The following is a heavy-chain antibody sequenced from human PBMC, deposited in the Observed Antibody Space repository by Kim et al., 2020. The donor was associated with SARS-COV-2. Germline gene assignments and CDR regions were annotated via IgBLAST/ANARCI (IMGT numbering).Heavy chain of an antibody. CDR2: VNPLSGGT. CDR3: AIVPHSSGDLDY. D-gene: IGHD6-25*01. Sequence: ASVKVSCQASGYIFTAYYIHWVRQAPGQGLEWMGRVNPLSGGTNFAQKFQYRVIMTTDSSITTAYMEFSRLKSDDTGVYYCAIVPHSSGDLDYWGQGSLVTVAS. J-gene: IGHJ4*02. CDR1: GYIFTAYY. V-gene: IGHV1-2*05.